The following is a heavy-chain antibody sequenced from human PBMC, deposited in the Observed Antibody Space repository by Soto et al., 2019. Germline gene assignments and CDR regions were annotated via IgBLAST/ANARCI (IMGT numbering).Heavy chain of an antibody. Sequence: ASVKVSCKVSGYTLTELSLHWVRPASGKGLEWMGGFDPEDGEKVSAQKFQGRVTMTEDPSTDTAYMELSSLRSEDTAVYYCATDGRSRWFLRGQGTLVTVSS. CDR2: FDPEDGEK. D-gene: IGHD6-19*01. CDR3: ATDGRSRWFL. J-gene: IGHJ4*02. V-gene: IGHV1-24*01. CDR1: GYTLTELS.